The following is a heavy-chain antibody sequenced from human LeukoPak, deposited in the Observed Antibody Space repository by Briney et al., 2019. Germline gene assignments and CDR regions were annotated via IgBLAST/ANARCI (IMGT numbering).Heavy chain of an antibody. CDR3: AKSMCSGGSCQYYFDY. CDR2: ISGSGGST. D-gene: IGHD2-15*01. V-gene: IGHV3-23*01. Sequence: GGSLRLSCAASGFTFSSYAMSWVRQAPGKGLEWVSAISGSGGSTYYADSVKGRFTISRDNSKNTLYLQMSSLRAEDTAVYYCAKSMCSGGSCQYYFDYWGQGTLVTVAS. CDR1: GFTFSSYA. J-gene: IGHJ4*02.